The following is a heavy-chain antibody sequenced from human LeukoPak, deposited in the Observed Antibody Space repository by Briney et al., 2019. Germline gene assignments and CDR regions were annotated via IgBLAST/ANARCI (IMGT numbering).Heavy chain of an antibody. CDR1: GGSFSGYY. J-gene: IGHJ4*02. CDR2: INHSGST. CDR3: ARGALLVQQQGDLDY. D-gene: IGHD6-13*01. Sequence: SETLSLTCAVYGGSFSGYYWSWIRQPPGKGLEWIGEINHSGSTNYNPSLKSRVTISVDTSKNQFSLKLSSVTAADTAVYYCARGALLVQQQGDLDYWGQGTLVTVSS. V-gene: IGHV4-34*01.